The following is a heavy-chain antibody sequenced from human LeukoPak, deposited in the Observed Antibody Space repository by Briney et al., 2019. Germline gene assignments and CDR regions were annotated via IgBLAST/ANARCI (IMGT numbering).Heavy chain of an antibody. CDR3: AKYGGDTGYSSSWPN. Sequence: GGSLRLSCAASGFTFSSYAMSWVRQAPGKGLEWVSAISGSGGSTYYADSVKGRFTISRDDSKNTLYLQMNSLRAEDTAVYYCAKYGGDTGYSSSWPNWGQGTLVTVSS. D-gene: IGHD6-13*01. J-gene: IGHJ4*02. V-gene: IGHV3-23*01. CDR2: ISGSGGST. CDR1: GFTFSSYA.